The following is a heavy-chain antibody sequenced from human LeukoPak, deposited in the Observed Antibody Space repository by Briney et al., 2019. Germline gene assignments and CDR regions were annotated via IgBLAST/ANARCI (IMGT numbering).Heavy chain of an antibody. J-gene: IGHJ4*02. D-gene: IGHD3-10*01. CDR2: VSTYNGNT. CDR3: ARIFGVIVPQIDY. V-gene: IGHV1-18*01. Sequence: ASVKVYCKTSGYTFTSFSISWVRQAPGQGFVWMGWVSTYNGNTNFAQKFQDRVSMTTDTSTNTAFLELRSVRSHDTAVYYCARIFGVIVPQIDYWGQGTLVTVSS. CDR1: GYTFTSFS.